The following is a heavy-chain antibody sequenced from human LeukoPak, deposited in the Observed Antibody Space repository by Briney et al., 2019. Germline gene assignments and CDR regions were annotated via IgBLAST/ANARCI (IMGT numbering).Heavy chain of an antibody. Sequence: ASVKVSCKASGYTFTGYYMHWVRQAPGQGLEWMGWINPNSGGTNYAQKLQGRVTMTTDTSTSTAYMELRSLRSDDTAVYFCARDPGSSWFDPWGQGTLVTVSS. J-gene: IGHJ5*02. CDR2: INPNSGGT. CDR1: GYTFTGYY. D-gene: IGHD6-13*01. CDR3: ARDPGSSWFDP. V-gene: IGHV1-2*02.